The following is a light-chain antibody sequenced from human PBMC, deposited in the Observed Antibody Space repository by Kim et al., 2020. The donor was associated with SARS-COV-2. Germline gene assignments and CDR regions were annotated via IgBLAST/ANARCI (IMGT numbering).Light chain of an antibody. V-gene: IGKV1-27*01. CDR1: QGISNY. CDR2: AAS. CDR3: QKYNSAPLT. Sequence: DIQMTQSPSSLSASVGDRVTITCRASQGISNYLAWYQQKPGKVPKLLIYAASTLQSGVPSRFSGIGSGTDFTLTISSLQPEDVATYYCQKYNSAPLTFGGGTKVDIK. J-gene: IGKJ4*01.